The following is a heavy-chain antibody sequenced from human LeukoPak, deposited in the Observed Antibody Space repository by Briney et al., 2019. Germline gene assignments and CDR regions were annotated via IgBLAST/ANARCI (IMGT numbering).Heavy chain of an antibody. V-gene: IGHV4-39*07. CDR3: ARKQSGTMYDV. J-gene: IGHJ4*02. CDR2: FYSGGSA. D-gene: IGHD1-1*01. Sequence: SETLSLTCIVSGASISSGNYYWAWIRQPPGKGLEWIGTFYSGGSAYYNPSLTSRVSISKDTSDNQFSLRLSSVTAADTAVYYCARKQSGTMYDVWGQGTLVTVAS. CDR1: GASISSGNYY.